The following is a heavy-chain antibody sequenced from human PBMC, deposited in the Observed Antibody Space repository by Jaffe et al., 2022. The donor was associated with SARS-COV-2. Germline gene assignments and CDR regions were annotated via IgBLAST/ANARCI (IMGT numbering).Heavy chain of an antibody. J-gene: IGHJ4*02. D-gene: IGHD5-18*01. V-gene: IGHV3-33*01. CDR1: GFTFSSYG. CDR3: AREYERGYSYGLLY. Sequence: QVQLVESGGGVVQPGRSLRLSCAASGFTFSSYGMHWVRQAPGKGLEWVAVIWYDGSNKYYADSVKGRFTISRDNSKNTLYLQMNSLRAEDTAVYYCAREYERGYSYGLLYWGQGTLVTVSS. CDR2: IWYDGSNK.